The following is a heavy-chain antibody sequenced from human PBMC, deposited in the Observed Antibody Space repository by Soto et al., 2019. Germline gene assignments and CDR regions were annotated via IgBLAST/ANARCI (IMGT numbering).Heavy chain of an antibody. J-gene: IGHJ6*02. CDR2: INGGTGQT. CDR1: GYTFSTHA. CDR3: ARGKGMEENYYYGLDI. D-gene: IGHD1-1*01. V-gene: IGHV1-3*01. Sequence: ASVKVSCKASGYTFSTHAMHWVRQAPGQSREWMGWINGGTGQTKHSHRFQDRVTITRDTSASTAYMELSSLRSEDTAVYYCARGKGMEENYYYGLDIWGQGTTVTVS.